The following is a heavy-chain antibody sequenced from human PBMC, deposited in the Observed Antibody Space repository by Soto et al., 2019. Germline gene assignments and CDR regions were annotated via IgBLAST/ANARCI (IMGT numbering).Heavy chain of an antibody. Sequence: QVQLVQSGAEVKKPGASVKVSCKASGYTFTSYYMHWVRQAPGQGLEWMGIINPSGGSTSYAQKCQGSVTMTRDAYTSTVYMELSSLRSEDTAVYYCARAGFGSYGRVWFDPWGQGTLVTVSS. V-gene: IGHV1-46*01. CDR2: INPSGGST. D-gene: IGHD1-26*01. CDR1: GYTFTSYY. J-gene: IGHJ5*02. CDR3: ARAGFGSYGRVWFDP.